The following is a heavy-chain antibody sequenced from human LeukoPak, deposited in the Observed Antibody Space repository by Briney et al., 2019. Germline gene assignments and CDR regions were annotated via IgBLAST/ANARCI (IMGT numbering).Heavy chain of an antibody. CDR3: ARESIAAAGTFDY. CDR1: GFTFSDHY. D-gene: IGHD6-13*01. Sequence: PGGSLRLSXAASGFTFSDHYMDWVRQAPGKGLEWVGRTRNKANSYNTEYAASVKGRFTISRDDSKNSLYLQMNSLKTEDTAVYYCARESIAAAGTFDYWGQGTLVTVSS. V-gene: IGHV3-72*01. J-gene: IGHJ4*02. CDR2: TRNKANSYNT.